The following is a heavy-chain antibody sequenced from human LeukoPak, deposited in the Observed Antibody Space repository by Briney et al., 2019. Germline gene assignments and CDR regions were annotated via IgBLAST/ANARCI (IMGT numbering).Heavy chain of an antibody. CDR1: GGSISSYY. CDR2: IYYSGST. D-gene: IGHD2-15*01. J-gene: IGHJ4*02. Sequence: SETLSLTCTVSGGSISSYYWSWIRQPPGKGLEWIGYIYYSGSTNYNPSLKSRVTISVDTSKNQFSLKLSSVTAADTAVYYCARGRIRRGSRFDYWGQGTLVTVSS. CDR3: ARGRIRRGSRFDY. V-gene: IGHV4-59*01.